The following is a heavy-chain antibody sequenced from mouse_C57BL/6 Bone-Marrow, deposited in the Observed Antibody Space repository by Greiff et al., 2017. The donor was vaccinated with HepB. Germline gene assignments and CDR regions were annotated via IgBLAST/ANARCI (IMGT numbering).Heavy chain of an antibody. CDR2: IYPGDGDT. V-gene: IGHV1-80*01. J-gene: IGHJ1*03. CDR3: ARYYDYPYWYFDV. Sequence: VKLMESGAELVKPGASVKISCKASGYAFSSYWMNWVKQRPGKGLEWIGQIYPGDGDTNYNGKFKGKATLTADKSSSTAYMQLSSLTSEDSAVYFCARYYDYPYWYFDVWGTGTTVTVSS. D-gene: IGHD2-4*01. CDR1: GYAFSSYW.